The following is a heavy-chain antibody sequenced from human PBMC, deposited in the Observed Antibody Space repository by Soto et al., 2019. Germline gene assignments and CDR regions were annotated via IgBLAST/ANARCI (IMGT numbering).Heavy chain of an antibody. V-gene: IGHV4-39*01. Sequence: PSETLSLTCAVSGGSISSSSYYWGWIRQPPGKGLEWIGTIYYTGSTYYNPSLKSRVTISVDTSKNQFSLKLSSVTAADTAVYYCARREAMAYYYYGMDVWGQGTTVTVSS. J-gene: IGHJ6*02. CDR1: GGSISSSSYY. CDR2: IYYTGST. D-gene: IGHD5-18*01. CDR3: ARREAMAYYYYGMDV.